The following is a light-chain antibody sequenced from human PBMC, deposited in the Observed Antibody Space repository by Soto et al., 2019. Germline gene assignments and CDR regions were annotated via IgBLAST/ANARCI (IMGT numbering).Light chain of an antibody. CDR1: SSNIGSNT. CDR2: NNI. V-gene: IGLV1-44*01. CDR3: AAWDDSLTGYV. J-gene: IGLJ1*01. Sequence: QSVLTQPPSASGTPGQRVTVSCSGSSSNIGSNTVNWFQQLPGTAPKLLIFNNIERPSGVPDRFSGSKSGISASLAISGLQSGDEADYYCAAWDDSLTGYVFGTGTKVTVL.